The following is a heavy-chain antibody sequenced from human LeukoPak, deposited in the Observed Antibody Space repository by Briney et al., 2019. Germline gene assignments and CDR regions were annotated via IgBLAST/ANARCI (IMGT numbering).Heavy chain of an antibody. Sequence: ASVKVSCKASGYTFSNYGITWVRQAPGQGLEWMGWISAYNGNTNYAQKLQGRVTMTTDTSTSTAYMELRSLRSDDTAVYYCASRATGVDYWGQGTLVTVSS. D-gene: IGHD4-11*01. V-gene: IGHV1-18*01. CDR2: ISAYNGNT. CDR1: GYTFSNYG. CDR3: ASRATGVDY. J-gene: IGHJ4*02.